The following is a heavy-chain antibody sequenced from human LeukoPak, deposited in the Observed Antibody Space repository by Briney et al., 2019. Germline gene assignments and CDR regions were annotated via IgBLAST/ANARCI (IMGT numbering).Heavy chain of an antibody. D-gene: IGHD6-6*01. CDR3: ARGGSSSVPFDY. J-gene: IGHJ4*02. V-gene: IGHV1-46*01. CDR2: INPSGGST. CDR1: GYTFTTYY. Sequence: ASVKVSCKASGYTFTTYYMHWVRQAPGQGLEWMGIINPSGGSTNYAQKLQGRVTMTRDMSTSTVYMELSSLRSEDTAVYYCARGGSSSVPFDYWGQGTLVTVSS.